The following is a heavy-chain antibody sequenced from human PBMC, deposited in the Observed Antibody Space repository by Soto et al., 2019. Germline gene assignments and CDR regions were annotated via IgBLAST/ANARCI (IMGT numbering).Heavy chain of an antibody. D-gene: IGHD3-10*01. CDR1: GDSVSSNSAA. Sequence: LSLTCAISGDSVSSNSAAWNWIRQSPSRGLEWLGRTYYRSKWYNDYAVSVKSRITINPDTSKNQFSLQLNSVTPEDTAVYYCARTHITMVRGVTVPFDYWGQGTLVTVSS. V-gene: IGHV6-1*01. CDR2: TYYRSKWYN. CDR3: ARTHITMVRGVTVPFDY. J-gene: IGHJ4*02.